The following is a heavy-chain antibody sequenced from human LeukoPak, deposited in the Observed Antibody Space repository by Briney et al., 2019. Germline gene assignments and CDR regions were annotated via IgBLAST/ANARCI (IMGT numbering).Heavy chain of an antibody. J-gene: IGHJ6*03. D-gene: IGHD6-19*01. CDR3: AKGGWYQPGYYYYYMDV. V-gene: IGHV3-23*01. CDR2: ISGSGGST. Sequence: PGGSLRLSCAASGFTFSSYAMSWVRQAPGKGLEWVSAISGSGGSTYYADSVKGRFTISRDNSKNTLYLQMNSLRAEDTAVYYCAKGGWYQPGYYYYYMDVWGKGTTVTISS. CDR1: GFTFSSYA.